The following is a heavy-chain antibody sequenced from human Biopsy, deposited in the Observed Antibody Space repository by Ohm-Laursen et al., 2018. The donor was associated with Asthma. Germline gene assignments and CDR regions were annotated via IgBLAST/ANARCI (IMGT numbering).Heavy chain of an antibody. V-gene: IGHV3-30*01. D-gene: IGHD3-16*01. CDR3: ARDFSRAIMIGGGREHYFDF. CDR2: ISKDASTQ. Sequence: SLRLSCSASGFSFSNFAIHWVRQAPGKGLEWVGVISKDASTQDYADSVKGRFTMARDNSKNTLHLQMNSLSPEDTAVYYCARDFSRAIMIGGGREHYFDFWGQGTLVTVSS. CDR1: GFSFSNFA. J-gene: IGHJ4*02.